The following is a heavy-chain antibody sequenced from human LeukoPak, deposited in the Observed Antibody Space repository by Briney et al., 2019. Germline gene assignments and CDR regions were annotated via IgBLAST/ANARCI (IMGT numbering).Heavy chain of an antibody. CDR1: GFTFHNFA. V-gene: IGHV3-30*04. CDR3: ARPSPPGDGYNPCDY. D-gene: IGHD5-24*01. CDR2: ISNDERNK. J-gene: IGHJ4*02. Sequence: GGSLRLSCVASGFTFHNFAMHWVRQAPGKGLEWVAVISNDERNKYYTDSVKGRFTISRDNSKNTVYLQMNSLRTEDTAVYYCARPSPPGDGYNPCDYWGPGALVIVSS.